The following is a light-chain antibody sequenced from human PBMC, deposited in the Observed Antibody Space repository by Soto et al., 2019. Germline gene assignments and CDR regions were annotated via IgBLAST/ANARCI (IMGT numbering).Light chain of an antibody. CDR1: SSNIGSND. V-gene: IGLV1-44*01. CDR2: NNS. Sequence: QSVLTQSPSTSATPGQRVIISCSGSSSNIGSNDVNWYQRLPGTAPRLLIYNNSQRPSGVPDRFSGSRSDTSASLAISGLQSADEAEYYCAAWDATLKGWLFGGGTKLTVL. J-gene: IGLJ3*02. CDR3: AAWDATLKGWL.